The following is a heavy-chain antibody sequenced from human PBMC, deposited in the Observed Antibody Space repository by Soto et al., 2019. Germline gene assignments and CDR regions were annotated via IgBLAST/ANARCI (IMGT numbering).Heavy chain of an antibody. D-gene: IGHD3-22*01. J-gene: IGHJ6*02. CDR3: ARLYDTSGYYYGMDV. Sequence: SETLSVTCTVSDGFLISYYWSWSRQPPGKGLEWIAYVYYTGSTNYNPSLKSRVTITIDTSKNQFSLNLNPVTAADTAVYYCARLYDTSGYYYGMDVWGQGTTVT. V-gene: IGHV4-59*01. CDR2: VYYTGST. CDR1: DGFLISYY.